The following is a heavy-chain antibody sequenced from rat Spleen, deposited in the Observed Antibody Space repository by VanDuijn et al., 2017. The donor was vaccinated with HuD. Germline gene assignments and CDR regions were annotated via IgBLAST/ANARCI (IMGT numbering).Heavy chain of an antibody. CDR3: ARRDYYSGYWYFDF. CDR1: GFTFSDYN. V-gene: IGHV5S23*01. CDR2: ISTGGGNT. J-gene: IGHJ1*01. Sequence: EVQLVESGGGLVQPGRSLKLSCAASGFTFSDYNMAWVRQAPKKGLEWVASISTGGGNTYYRDSVKGRFTISRDNAKSTLYLQMDSLRSEDTATYYCARRDYYSGYWYFDFWGPGTMVTVSS. D-gene: IGHD1-1*01.